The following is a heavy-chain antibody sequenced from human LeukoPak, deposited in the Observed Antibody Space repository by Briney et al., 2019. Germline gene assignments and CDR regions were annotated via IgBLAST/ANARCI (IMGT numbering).Heavy chain of an antibody. CDR3: VRGGSGWFYNSLDP. D-gene: IGHD6-19*01. V-gene: IGHV1-2*02. CDR2: IKPSSGDA. J-gene: IGHJ5*02. CDR1: GYSFTAYY. Sequence: ASVNVSCTASGYSFTAYYIFWVRQAPGQGLEWMGWIKPSSGDAKSAQKFQDRVTITRDSSINTVYMEVTRLTSDDTALYYCVRGGSGWFYNSLDPWGQGTLVTVSS.